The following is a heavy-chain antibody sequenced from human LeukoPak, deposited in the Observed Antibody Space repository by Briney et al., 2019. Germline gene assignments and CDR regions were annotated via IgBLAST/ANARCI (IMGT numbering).Heavy chain of an antibody. D-gene: IGHD6-19*01. CDR2: INPNSGGT. CDR3: ARDPPYYSSGWYHNSWFDP. V-gene: IGHV1-2*06. J-gene: IGHJ5*02. Sequence: GASVKVSCKASGYTFTGYYMHWVRQAPGQGLEWMGRINPNSGGTNYAQKFQGRVTMTRDTSISTAYMELSRLRSDDTAVYYCARDPPYYSSGWYHNSWFDPWGQGTLVTVSS. CDR1: GYTFTGYY.